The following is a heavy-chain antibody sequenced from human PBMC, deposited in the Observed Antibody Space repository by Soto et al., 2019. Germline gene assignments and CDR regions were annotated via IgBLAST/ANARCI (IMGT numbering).Heavy chain of an antibody. CDR3: AREQLHWFDP. Sequence: ASVKVSCTASGCTFSSFGISWVRQAPAQGLEWMGGISAYNGNTNYAQKLQGRVTMITDTSTSTAYMELRSLRSDDTAVYYCAREQLHWFDPWGQGTLVTVSS. J-gene: IGHJ5*02. CDR1: GCTFSSFG. D-gene: IGHD5-18*01. CDR2: ISAYNGNT. V-gene: IGHV1-18*04.